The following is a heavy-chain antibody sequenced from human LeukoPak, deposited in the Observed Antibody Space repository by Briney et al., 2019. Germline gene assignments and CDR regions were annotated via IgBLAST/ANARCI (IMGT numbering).Heavy chain of an antibody. CDR1: GFSRSPRAVG. J-gene: IGHJ4*02. V-gene: IGHV2-5*02. CDR2: IDWDDDK. Sequence: SGATLVIPSETFTLTCTFSGFSRSPRAVGVGWMRHPPRKTRECHALIDWDDDKRYSLSLNSRLTITKDTSKNQVVLTMTNMDPVDTATYYGAHCSYSVFDYWGQGTLVTVSS. D-gene: IGHD2-15*01. CDR3: AHCSYSVFDY.